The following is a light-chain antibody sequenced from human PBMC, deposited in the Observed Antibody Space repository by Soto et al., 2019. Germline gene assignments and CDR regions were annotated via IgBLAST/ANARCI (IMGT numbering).Light chain of an antibody. V-gene: IGKV1-39*01. CDR3: QQSYNTRWT. J-gene: IGKJ1*01. CDR2: AAS. Sequence: DIQMTQSPSSLSASVGDRVTITCRASQSISNYLNWYQQKPGKAPQLLIYAASSLQSGVPSRFSGSGSGTDFTLTISSLQPEDFATYYCQQSYNTRWTFGQGTKVELK. CDR1: QSISNY.